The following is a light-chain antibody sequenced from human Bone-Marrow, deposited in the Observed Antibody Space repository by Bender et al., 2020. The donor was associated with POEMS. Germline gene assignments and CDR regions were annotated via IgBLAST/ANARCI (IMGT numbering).Light chain of an antibody. CDR2: KGS. CDR3: QSADSAGVYYV. J-gene: IGLJ1*01. Sequence: SYELTQPSSVSVSPGQTARITCSGDLLAKRYARWFQQKPGQAPVLVMYKGSERPSGIPERFSGSSSGTTFTLTISGAQAEDEADYYCQSADSAGVYYVFGIGTKVTVL. V-gene: IGLV3-25*03. CDR1: LLAKRY.